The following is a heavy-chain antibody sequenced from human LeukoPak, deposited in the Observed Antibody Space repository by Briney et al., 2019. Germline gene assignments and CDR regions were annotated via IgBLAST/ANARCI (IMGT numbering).Heavy chain of an antibody. V-gene: IGHV3-11*01. J-gene: IGHJ4*02. D-gene: IGHD1-26*01. CDR1: GFTFSDYY. CDR2: ISSSGSTI. CDR3: VRWDSGSPGD. Sequence: PGGSLRLSCAASGFTFSDYYMSWIRQAPGKGLEWVSYISSSGSTIYYADSVKGRFTISRDNAKNSLYLQMDSLKTEDTAMYYCVRWDSGSPGDWGQGTLVTVSS.